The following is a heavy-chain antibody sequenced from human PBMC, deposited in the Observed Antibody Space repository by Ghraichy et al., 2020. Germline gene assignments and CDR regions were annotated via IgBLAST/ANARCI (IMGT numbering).Heavy chain of an antibody. D-gene: IGHD3-10*01. J-gene: IGHJ5*02. CDR2: IKQDGSEK. CDR1: GFTFSTYW. CDR3: VRFGSGSLAHWGWFDP. Sequence: GGSLRLSCAASGFTFSTYWMSWVRRAPGKGLEWVANIKQDGSEKYYVDSVNGRFTISRDNVKNSLYLHMKSLRAEDTAMYYCVRFGSGSLAHWGWFDPWGQGTLVTVSS. V-gene: IGHV3-7*03.